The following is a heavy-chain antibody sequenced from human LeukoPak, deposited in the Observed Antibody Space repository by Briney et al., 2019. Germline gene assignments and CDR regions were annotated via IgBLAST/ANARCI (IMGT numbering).Heavy chain of an antibody. V-gene: IGHV3-66*01. CDR1: GFTVSSNY. Sequence: GGSLRLSCAASGFTVSSNYMSWVRQAPGKGLEWVSVIYSGGSTYYADSVKGRFTISRDNSKNTLYLQMYSLRAEDTAVYYCARDLAVAGSFDYWGQGTLVTVSS. J-gene: IGHJ4*02. CDR3: ARDLAVAGSFDY. D-gene: IGHD6-19*01. CDR2: IYSGGST.